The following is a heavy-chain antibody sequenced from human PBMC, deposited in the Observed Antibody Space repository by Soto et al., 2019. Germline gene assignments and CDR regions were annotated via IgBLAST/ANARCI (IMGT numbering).Heavy chain of an antibody. D-gene: IGHD3-10*01. CDR1: GFTFTSYW. J-gene: IGHJ4*01. Sequence: EVQLEESGGVLVQSGGSLRLSCAASGFTFTSYWIHWVRQAPGKGLVWVSRIKGDGISINYADSVKGRFTISRDNARDNVFLQMNDLRAEDTAVYYCERRGLGSYYNDYWGPGTLVTVSS. CDR2: IKGDGISI. V-gene: IGHV3-74*01. CDR3: ERRGLGSYYNDY.